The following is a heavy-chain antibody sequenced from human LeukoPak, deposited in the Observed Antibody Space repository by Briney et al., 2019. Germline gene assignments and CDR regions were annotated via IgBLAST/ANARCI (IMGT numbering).Heavy chain of an antibody. Sequence: SETLSLTCSVSGDSITNTNYYWGWVRQSPEKNLEWIVSMSFNGNIFYNPSLQSRVTISPDTSKNHFSLNLRSVTAADTAVYYCASMVGSGYDSVDYWGQGTLVTVSS. CDR2: MSFNGNI. D-gene: IGHD5-12*01. J-gene: IGHJ4*02. V-gene: IGHV4-39*07. CDR3: ASMVGSGYDSVDY. CDR1: GDSITNTNYY.